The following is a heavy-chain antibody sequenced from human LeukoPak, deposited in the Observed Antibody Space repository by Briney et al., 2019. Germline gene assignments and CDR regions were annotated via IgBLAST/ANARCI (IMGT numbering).Heavy chain of an antibody. J-gene: IGHJ5*02. CDR2: IYYSGST. CDR3: AAGAYYYDSSGGNWFDP. D-gene: IGHD3-22*01. CDR1: GGSISSYY. V-gene: IGHV4-59*01. Sequence: PSETLSLTCTVSGGSISSYYWSWIRQPPGKGLEWIGYIYYSGSTNYNPSLKSRVTISVDTSKNQISLKLSSVTAADTAVYYCAAGAYYYDSSGGNWFDPWGQGTLVTVSS.